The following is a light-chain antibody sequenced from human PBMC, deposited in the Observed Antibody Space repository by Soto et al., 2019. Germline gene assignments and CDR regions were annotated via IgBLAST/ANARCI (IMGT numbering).Light chain of an antibody. J-gene: IGKJ2*01. CDR3: QQYNNWPPYT. CDR1: QGISSS. V-gene: IGKV3-15*01. Sequence: EMTQSPSSLSVSLGDRATLTCRASQGISSSLAWYQQKPGQAPRLLIYGASTRATGIPARFSGSGSGTEFTLTISSLQSEDFAVYYCQQYNNWPPYTFGQGTKLEIK. CDR2: GAS.